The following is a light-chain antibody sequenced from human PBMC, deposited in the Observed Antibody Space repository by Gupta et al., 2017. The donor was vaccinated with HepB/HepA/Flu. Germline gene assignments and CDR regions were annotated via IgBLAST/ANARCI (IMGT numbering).Light chain of an antibody. Sequence: DIQMTQSPSSLSASVGDRVTITCQASQDISNYLNWYQQKPGKAPKLLIYDASNLETGVPSRFSGSGSGTDLTVTISSLQPEDIATYYCQQYDNLPLTFGGGTKVEIK. V-gene: IGKV1-33*01. CDR2: DAS. J-gene: IGKJ4*01. CDR3: QQYDNLPLT. CDR1: QDISNY.